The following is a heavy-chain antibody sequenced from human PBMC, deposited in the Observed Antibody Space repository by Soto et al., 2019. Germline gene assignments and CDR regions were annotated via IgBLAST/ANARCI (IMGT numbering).Heavy chain of an antibody. V-gene: IGHV4-4*07. CDR3: ARGLAGLVRSLDS. Sequence: QVQLQESGPGLVKPSETLSLICTVSGGSSSSYFWSWIRQPAGKGLEWIGRIYTSGITNYNPSLMIRVTSSVDPSKKDVPLWRSSVTAADTAVYYWARGLAGLVRSLDSGGQGTVFT. CDR2: IYTSGIT. J-gene: IGHJ4*02. D-gene: IGHD2-15*01. CDR1: GGSSSSYF.